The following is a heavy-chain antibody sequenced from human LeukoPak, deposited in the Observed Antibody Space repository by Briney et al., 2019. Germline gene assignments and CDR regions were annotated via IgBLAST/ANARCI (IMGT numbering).Heavy chain of an antibody. J-gene: IGHJ4*02. D-gene: IGHD6-13*01. CDR3: ARVPSDVIAAAGIFDY. CDR1: GFTFSSYW. CDR2: IKQDGSEK. V-gene: IGHV3-7*01. Sequence: GGSLRLSCAASGFTFSSYWMSWVRQAPGKGLEWVANIKQDGSEKYYVDSVKDRFTTSRDNAKDSLYLQMNSLRAEDTAVYYCARVPSDVIAAAGIFDYWGQGTLVTVSS.